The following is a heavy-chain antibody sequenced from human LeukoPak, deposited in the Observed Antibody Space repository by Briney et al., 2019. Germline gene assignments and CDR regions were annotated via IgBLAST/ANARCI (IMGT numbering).Heavy chain of an antibody. CDR1: GGSISISPFY. D-gene: IGHD6-19*01. CDR3: AGERGEEYSSGWYKRNYSDN. V-gene: IGHV4-39*07. J-gene: IGHJ4*02. Sequence: SETLSLTCTVSGGSISISPFYWAWIRQPPGKGLEWIAGGDYSGGTYYNPSLESRVAISADMSKNQFSLKLTSVTGADTAVYYCAGERGEEYSSGWYKRNYSDNWGQGIRVTVSS. CDR2: GDYSGGT.